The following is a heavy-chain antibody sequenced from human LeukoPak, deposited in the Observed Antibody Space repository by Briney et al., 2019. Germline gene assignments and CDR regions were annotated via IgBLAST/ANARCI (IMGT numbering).Heavy chain of an antibody. CDR1: GFTFSSYS. J-gene: IGHJ3*02. D-gene: IGHD3-22*01. CDR2: ISSSSSYI. V-gene: IGHV3-21*01. CDR3: ARDYYYYDSSGYSPGAFDI. Sequence: GGTLRLSCAASGFTFSSYSMNWVRQAPGKGLEWVSSISSSSSYIYYADSVEGRFTISRDNAKNSLYLQMNSLRAEDTAVYYCARDYYYYDSSGYSPGAFDIWGQGTMVTVSS.